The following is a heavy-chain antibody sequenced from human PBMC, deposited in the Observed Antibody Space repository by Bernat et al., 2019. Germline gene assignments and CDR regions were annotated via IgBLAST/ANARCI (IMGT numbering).Heavy chain of an antibody. Sequence: QVQLVESGGGVVQPGGSLRLSCAASGFTFTSYAMHWVRQAPGKGLEWVAFISSDGANKNNADSVKGRFTVSRDNSNNTLYLQMNSLRPEDTALYYCVMGWNDDAWGQGTLVTVSS. CDR2: ISSDGANK. D-gene: IGHD1-1*01. J-gene: IGHJ5*02. CDR1: GFTFTSYA. V-gene: IGHV3-30*02. CDR3: VMGWNDDA.